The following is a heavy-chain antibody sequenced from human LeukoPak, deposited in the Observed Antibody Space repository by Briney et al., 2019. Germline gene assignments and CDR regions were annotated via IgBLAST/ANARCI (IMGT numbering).Heavy chain of an antibody. V-gene: IGHV4-34*01. CDR1: GGSFSTYF. D-gene: IGHD3-22*01. Sequence: SETLSLTCAVYGGSFSTYFWSWIRQAPGKGLEWIGEIRQSGGTNYNPSLKSRLTISVDTSKNQFSLKLNSVTAADTAVYYCAREGTYYYDSSGCVDCWGQGTLVTVSS. CDR3: AREGTYYYDSSGCVDC. CDR2: IRQSGGT. J-gene: IGHJ4*02.